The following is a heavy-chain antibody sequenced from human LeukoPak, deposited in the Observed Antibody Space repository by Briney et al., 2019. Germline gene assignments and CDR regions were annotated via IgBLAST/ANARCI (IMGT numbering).Heavy chain of an antibody. CDR1: GFTFSSYA. CDR2: ISGSGGRT. D-gene: IGHD3-22*01. J-gene: IGHJ4*02. V-gene: IGHV3-23*01. CDR3: AKDGLPYYYDSSGYYLDY. Sequence: PGGSLRLSCAASGFTFSSYAMSWVRPAPRKRLEWVSAISGSGGRTYYADSVKGRFTISIGNSKNTLYLQRNSLRAEDTSVYYCAKDGLPYYYDSSGYYLDYWGQGTLVTVSS.